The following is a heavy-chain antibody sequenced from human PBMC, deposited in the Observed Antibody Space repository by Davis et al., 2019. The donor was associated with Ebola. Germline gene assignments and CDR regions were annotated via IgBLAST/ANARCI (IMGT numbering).Heavy chain of an antibody. CDR3: ARGGYSTQGPDY. D-gene: IGHD6-13*01. CDR2: ISSGGGAP. Sequence: GGSLRLSCAASGFTFSTYAMGWVRQAPGKGLEWVSDISSGGGAPYYADSVKGRFTISRDNSKNTVHLQMNNLGDDDSAIYYCARGGYSTQGPDYWGQGTLVTVSS. CDR1: GFTFSTYA. J-gene: IGHJ4*02. V-gene: IGHV3-23*01.